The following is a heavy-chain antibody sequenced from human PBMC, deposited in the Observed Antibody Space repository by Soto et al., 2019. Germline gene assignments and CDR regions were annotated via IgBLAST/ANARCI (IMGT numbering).Heavy chain of an antibody. Sequence: LRLSCAASGFTFSKNAMSWVRQAPGKGLEWVSSISGNAGSTYYADSVKGRLTISRDNSKNTLFLQMNSLRAEDTAVYYCAKSRQQLIGYYYYYGMDVWGQGTPVTVYS. CDR2: ISGNAGST. V-gene: IGHV3-23*01. CDR1: GFTFSKNA. D-gene: IGHD3-22*01. CDR3: AKSRQQLIGYYYYYGMDV. J-gene: IGHJ6*02.